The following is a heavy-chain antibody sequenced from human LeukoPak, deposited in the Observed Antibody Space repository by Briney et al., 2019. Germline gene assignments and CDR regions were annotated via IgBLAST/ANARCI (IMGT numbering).Heavy chain of an antibody. CDR3: ARDYSGGGVDY. Sequence: PGGSLRLSSAASGFTFSIYSMNWVRQAPGKGLEWVSFISSSSSYIYYADSVKGRFTISRDNAKNSLYLQMNSLRAEDTAVYYCARDYSGGGVDYWGQGTLVTVSS. D-gene: IGHD1-26*01. CDR1: GFTFSIYS. J-gene: IGHJ4*02. CDR2: ISSSSSYI. V-gene: IGHV3-21*01.